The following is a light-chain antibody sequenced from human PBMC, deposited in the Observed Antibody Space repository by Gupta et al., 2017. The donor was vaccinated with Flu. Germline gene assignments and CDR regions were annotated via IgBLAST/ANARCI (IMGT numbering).Light chain of an antibody. J-gene: IGLJ1*01. CDR3: SSHAGRVTGV. CDR1: RNDVGGSNR. CDR2: DVP. Sequence: SAPTQPRSVPGSPRQSVTISCTRIRNDVGGSNRVSRYEQRPGKAPKLILYDVPALPSGVPDRFSGSKSGYTASLTISGLQADDEADYYCSSHAGRVTGVFGTGTTVTVL. V-gene: IGLV2-11*01.